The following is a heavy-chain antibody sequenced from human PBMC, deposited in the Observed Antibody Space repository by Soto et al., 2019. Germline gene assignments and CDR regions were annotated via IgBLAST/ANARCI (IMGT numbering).Heavy chain of an antibody. CDR3: ATNGEDDYGDYGAPLNWFDP. D-gene: IGHD4-17*01. Sequence: WGSLRLSYAPSGFTCSSYSMNWVRQAPGKGLEWVSYISSSSSTIYYADSVKGRFTISRDNAKNSLYLQMNSLRAEDTAVYYCATNGEDDYGDYGAPLNWFDPWGQGTLVTVSS. CDR1: GFTCSSYS. V-gene: IGHV3-48*01. CDR2: ISSSSSTI. J-gene: IGHJ5*02.